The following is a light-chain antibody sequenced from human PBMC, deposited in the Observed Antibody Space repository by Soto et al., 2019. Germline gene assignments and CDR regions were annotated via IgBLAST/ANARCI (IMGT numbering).Light chain of an antibody. CDR2: AAS. J-gene: IGKJ4*01. CDR3: QQSYVTPLT. Sequence: DIQLTQSPLSLSASVGDRVTITCRTTQNIANYVNWHQQKPGEAPKLLIYAASTLKSGVPSRFSGSGSGTEFTLTITCLLPEDFATYFCQQSYVTPLTFGGGTRVDI. V-gene: IGKV1-39*01. CDR1: QNIANY.